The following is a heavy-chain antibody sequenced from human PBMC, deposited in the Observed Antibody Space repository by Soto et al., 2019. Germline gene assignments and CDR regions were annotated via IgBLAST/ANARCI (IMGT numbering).Heavy chain of an antibody. V-gene: IGHV4-39*01. CDR1: GGSISSSSYY. Sequence: PSETLSLTCTVSGGSISSSSYYWGWIRQPPGKGLEWIGSIYYSGSTYYNPSLKSRVTISVDTSKNQFSLKLSSVTAADTAVYYCAAEGPYYYDSSGYERIDYWGQGTLVTVSS. D-gene: IGHD3-22*01. CDR2: IYYSGST. J-gene: IGHJ4*02. CDR3: AAEGPYYYDSSGYERIDY.